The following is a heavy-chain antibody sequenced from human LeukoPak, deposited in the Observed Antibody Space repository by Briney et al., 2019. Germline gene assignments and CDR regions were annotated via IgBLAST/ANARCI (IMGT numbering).Heavy chain of an antibody. Sequence: GASVKVSCKASGGTFSSYAISWVRQAPGQGLEWVGWMNPNSGNTGYAQKFQGRVTITRNTSISTAYMELSSLRSEDTAVYYCARGAGGRNNWFDPWGQGTLVTVSS. CDR3: ARGAGGRNNWFDP. D-gene: IGHD3-10*01. CDR2: MNPNSGNT. J-gene: IGHJ5*02. CDR1: GGTFSSYA. V-gene: IGHV1-8*03.